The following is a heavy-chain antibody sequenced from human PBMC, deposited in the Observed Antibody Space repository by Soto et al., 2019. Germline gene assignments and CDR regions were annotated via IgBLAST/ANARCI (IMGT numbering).Heavy chain of an antibody. J-gene: IGHJ4*02. CDR3: ARCRYSGSFYYFDY. Sequence: ASVKVSCKASGYTFTTYDISWVRQATGQGLEWMGWMNPYSGNTGYAQKFQGRVTVTRNTSISTVYMELSGLRPDDTAVYYCARCRYSGSFYYFDYWGQGTLVTVSS. CDR2: MNPYSGNT. CDR1: GYTFTTYD. D-gene: IGHD1-26*01. V-gene: IGHV1-8*01.